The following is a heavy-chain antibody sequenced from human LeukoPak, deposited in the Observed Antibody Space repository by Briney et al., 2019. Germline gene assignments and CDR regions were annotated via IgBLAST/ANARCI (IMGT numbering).Heavy chain of an antibody. J-gene: IGHJ5*02. CDR2: ISTSGGST. CDR3: AKAGYCSTITCRDWFDP. Sequence: GGSLRLSCAASGFAFSSYAMSWVRQAPGKGLEWVSRISTSGGSTYYADSVKGRFTISRDNSKNTLYLQINSLRAEDTAVYYCAKAGYCSTITCRDWFDPWGQGTLVTVSS. CDR1: GFAFSSYA. D-gene: IGHD2-2*01. V-gene: IGHV3-23*01.